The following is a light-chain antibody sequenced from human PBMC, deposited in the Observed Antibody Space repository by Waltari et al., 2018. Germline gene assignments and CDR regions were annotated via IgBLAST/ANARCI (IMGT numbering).Light chain of an antibody. Sequence: DIQMTQSPSSLSASVGDRVTITCRASQSISSYLNWYQQKPGKAPKLLIYAASSLQSGVPSSFSGSRSGTDFTLTVSRLQPEDFATYYCQQSYSTPYTFGQGTKLEIK. CDR3: QQSYSTPYT. CDR1: QSISSY. V-gene: IGKV1-39*01. J-gene: IGKJ2*01. CDR2: AAS.